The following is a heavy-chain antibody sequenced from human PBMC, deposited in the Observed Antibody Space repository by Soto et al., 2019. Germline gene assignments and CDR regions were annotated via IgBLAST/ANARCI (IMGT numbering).Heavy chain of an antibody. CDR3: ARDDPKETPWFDP. Sequence: QVQLVQSGAEVKKPGASVKVSCKASGYTFTSYAMHWVRQAPGQRLEWMGWINAGNGNTKYSQKCQGRVTITRNTPATTPYMELSGLRSEDTAVYYLARDDPKETPWFDPWGQGTLVTVSS. V-gene: IGHV1-3*01. CDR2: INAGNGNT. J-gene: IGHJ5*02. CDR1: GYTFTSYA.